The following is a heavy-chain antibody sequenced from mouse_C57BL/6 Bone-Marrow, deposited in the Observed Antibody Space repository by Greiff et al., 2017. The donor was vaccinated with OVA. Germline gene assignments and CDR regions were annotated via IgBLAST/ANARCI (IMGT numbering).Heavy chain of an antibody. D-gene: IGHD1-1*01. V-gene: IGHV1-64*01. CDR3: AREGLITTVVAKNY. J-gene: IGHJ2*01. CDR2: IHPNSGST. Sequence: VQLQQPGAELVKPGASVKLSCKASGYTFTSYWMHWVKQRPGQGLEWIGMIHPNSGSTNYNEKFKSKATLTVDKSSSTAYTQLSSLTSEDSAVYYCAREGLITTVVAKNYWGQGTTLTVSS. CDR1: GYTFTSYW.